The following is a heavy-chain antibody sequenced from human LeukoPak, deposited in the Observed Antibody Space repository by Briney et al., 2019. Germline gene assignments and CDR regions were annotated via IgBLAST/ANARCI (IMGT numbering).Heavy chain of an antibody. CDR2: IKQDGSEK. Sequence: GGSLRLSCAASGFTFSSHWMSWVRQAPGKGLEWVANIKQDGSEKYYVDSVKGRFTISRDNAKNSLYLQMNSLRAEDTAKYYCTKDYCGKFCSAVWGQGTTVTVSS. V-gene: IGHV3-7*03. J-gene: IGHJ6*02. D-gene: IGHD3-9*01. CDR3: TKDYCGKFCSAV. CDR1: GFTFSSHW.